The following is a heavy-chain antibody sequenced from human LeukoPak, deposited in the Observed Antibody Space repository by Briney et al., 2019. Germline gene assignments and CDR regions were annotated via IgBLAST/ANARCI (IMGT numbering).Heavy chain of an antibody. D-gene: IGHD1-7*01. CDR3: ATGNYNRPFDY. CDR2: IKSDGGLT. J-gene: IGHJ4*02. CDR1: QFPFSSYA. V-gene: IGHV3-74*01. Sequence: GRSLRLSCAASQFPFSSYAMHWVRQAPGKGLVWVSRIKSDGGLTNYADSVKGRFTISRDNTKNTLYLQLNSLRAEDTAVYYCATGNYNRPFDYWGQGTLVTVSS.